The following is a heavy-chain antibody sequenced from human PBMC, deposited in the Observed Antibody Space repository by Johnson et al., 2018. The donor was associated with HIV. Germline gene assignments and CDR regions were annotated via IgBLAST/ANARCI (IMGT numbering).Heavy chain of an antibody. Sequence: QEQLVESGGGVVQPGGSLRLSCAASGFSFSSYGMHWVRQAPDKGLEWVAFIRYDGSKKYYEDSVKGRFTISRDDSKNTLYLQMNSLKTEDTAVYYCTTVSGYDESSGYYYPDAFDICGQGTMVTVSS. CDR2: IRYDGSKK. V-gene: IGHV3-30*02. J-gene: IGHJ3*02. D-gene: IGHD3-22*01. CDR3: TTVSGYDESSGYYYPDAFDI. CDR1: GFSFSSYG.